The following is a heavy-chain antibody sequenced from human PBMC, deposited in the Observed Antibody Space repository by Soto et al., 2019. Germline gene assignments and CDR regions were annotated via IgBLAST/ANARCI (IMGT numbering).Heavy chain of an antibody. Sequence: ETLSLTCTVSGGSISSSSWSWIRQPPGRGLEWIGYIYNNGRTDYNPSLKSRVTISVDTSKNHFSLKLSSVTPADTAVYYCARARFCTSTSCYHYFDFWGQGTLVTVSS. CDR2: IYNNGRT. D-gene: IGHD2-2*01. J-gene: IGHJ4*02. V-gene: IGHV4-59*01. CDR3: ARARFCTSTSCYHYFDF. CDR1: GGSISSSS.